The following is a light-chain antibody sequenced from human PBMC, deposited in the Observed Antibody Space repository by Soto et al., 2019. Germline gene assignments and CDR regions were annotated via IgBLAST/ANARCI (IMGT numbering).Light chain of an antibody. J-gene: IGLJ1*01. CDR1: ISDFVVYNY. V-gene: IGLV2-14*01. Sequence: QSGLTQHPSVSWSPGQSITISCTGTISDFVVYNYVSLYQQHPGKAPKLMIYGVSNRPSGVSNRFSGSKSGNTASLTISGLQADDEADYYCSSHTISSALQVFGTGAKVTVL. CDR3: SSHTISSALQV. CDR2: GVS.